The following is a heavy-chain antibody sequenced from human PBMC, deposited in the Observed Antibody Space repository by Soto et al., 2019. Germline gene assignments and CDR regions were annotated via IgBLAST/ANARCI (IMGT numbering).Heavy chain of an antibody. J-gene: IGHJ3*02. CDR1: GFTFSSYA. CDR3: AKLLYYYDSSGYLDAFDI. V-gene: IGHV3-23*01. Sequence: PGGSLRLSCAASGFTFSSYAMSWVRQAPGKGLEWVSAISGSGGSTYYADSVKGRFTISRDKSKNTLYLQMNSLRAEDTAVYYCAKLLYYYDSSGYLDAFDIWGQGTMVTVSS. CDR2: ISGSGGST. D-gene: IGHD3-22*01.